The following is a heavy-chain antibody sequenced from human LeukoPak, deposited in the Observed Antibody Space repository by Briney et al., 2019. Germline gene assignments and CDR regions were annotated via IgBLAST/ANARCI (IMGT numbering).Heavy chain of an antibody. V-gene: IGHV1-8*01. CDR2: MNPNSGNT. D-gene: IGHD6-19*01. CDR3: ARSPAVADPFDY. Sequence: GASVKVSCKASGYTFTSYDINWVRQATGQGLEWMGWMNPNSGNTGYAQKFQGRVTMTRNTSISTAYMELSSLRSEDTAVYYCARSPAVADPFDYWGQGTLVTVSS. CDR1: GYTFTSYD. J-gene: IGHJ4*02.